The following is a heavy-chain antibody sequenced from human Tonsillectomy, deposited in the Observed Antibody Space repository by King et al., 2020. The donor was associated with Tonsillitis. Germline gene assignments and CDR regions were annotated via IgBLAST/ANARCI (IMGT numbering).Heavy chain of an antibody. CDR2: INHSGST. J-gene: IGHJ4*02. CDR3: ARGSLTIFGVAPHY. CDR1: GGSFSTYY. V-gene: IGHV4-34*01. D-gene: IGHD3-3*01. Sequence: VQLQQWGAGLLKPSETLSLTCAVYGGSFSTYYWSWIRQPPGKGLEWIGEINHSGSTNYNPSLKSRVTISVDTSKNQFSLQVSSVTAADTALYYCARGSLTIFGVAPHYWGQGTLVTVSS.